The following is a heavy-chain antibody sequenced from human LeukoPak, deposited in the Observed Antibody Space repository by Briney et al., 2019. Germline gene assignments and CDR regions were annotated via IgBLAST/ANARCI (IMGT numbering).Heavy chain of an antibody. V-gene: IGHV4-38-2*02. CDR1: GYSISSGYY. Sequence: PSETLSLTCAVSGYSISSGYYWGWIRQPPGKGLEWIGSIYHSGSTYHNPSLKSRVTISVDTSKNQFSLKLSSVTAADTAVYYCARDSYSSSWHFDYWGQGTLVTVSS. CDR3: ARDSYSSSWHFDY. D-gene: IGHD6-13*01. CDR2: IYHSGST. J-gene: IGHJ4*02.